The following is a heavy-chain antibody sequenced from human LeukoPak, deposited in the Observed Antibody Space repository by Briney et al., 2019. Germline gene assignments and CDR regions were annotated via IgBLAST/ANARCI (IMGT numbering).Heavy chain of an antibody. Sequence: ASVKVSCKASGYTFTSYGISWVRQAPGQGLEWVGWISAYNGNTNYAQKLQGRVTMTTDTSTSTAYMEVRSLRSDDTAVYYCARREGGTNYYDSSGYSGYWGQGTLVTVSS. J-gene: IGHJ4*02. V-gene: IGHV1-18*01. D-gene: IGHD3-22*01. CDR2: ISAYNGNT. CDR1: GYTFTSYG. CDR3: ARREGGTNYYDSSGYSGY.